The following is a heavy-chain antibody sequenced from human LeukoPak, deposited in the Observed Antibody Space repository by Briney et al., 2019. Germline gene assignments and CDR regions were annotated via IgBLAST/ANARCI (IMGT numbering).Heavy chain of an antibody. V-gene: IGHV4-34*01. CDR2: INHSGST. J-gene: IGHJ3*02. CDR1: GFTFSSYW. Sequence: PGGSLRLSCAASGFTFSSYWMSWTRQPPGKGLEWIGEINHSGSTNYNPSLKSRVTISVDTSKNQISLKLSSVTAADTAVYYCARGKNKDFVPLPAAEGTFDIWGQGTVVTVSS. CDR3: ARGKNKDFVPLPAAEGTFDI. D-gene: IGHD2-2*01.